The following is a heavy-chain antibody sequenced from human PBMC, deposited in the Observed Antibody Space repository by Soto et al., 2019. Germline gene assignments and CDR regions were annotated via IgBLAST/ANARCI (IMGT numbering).Heavy chain of an antibody. J-gene: IGHJ4*02. D-gene: IGHD5-12*01. Sequence: ASVKVSCKASGGTFSSYAISWVRQAPGQGLEWMGWINPNSGGTNYAQKFQGRVTMTRDTSISTAYMELSRLRSDDTAVYYCARGRGGWLRFNGGHFDYWGQGTLVTVSS. V-gene: IGHV1-2*02. CDR2: INPNSGGT. CDR1: GGTFSSYA. CDR3: ARGRGGWLRFNGGHFDY.